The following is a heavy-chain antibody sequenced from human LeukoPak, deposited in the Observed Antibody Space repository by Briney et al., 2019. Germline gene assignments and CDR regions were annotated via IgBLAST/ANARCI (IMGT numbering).Heavy chain of an antibody. CDR2: ISAYNGNT. D-gene: IGHD3-10*01. CDR1: GYTFTSYG. CDR3: ARADIYGSGSSHAFDI. Sequence: GASVKVSCKASGYTFTSYGISWVRQAPGQGLEWMGWISAYNGNTNYAQKLQGRVTMTTDTSTSTAYMELRSLRSDDTAVYYCARADIYGSGSSHAFDIWGQGTMVTVSS. V-gene: IGHV1-18*01. J-gene: IGHJ3*02.